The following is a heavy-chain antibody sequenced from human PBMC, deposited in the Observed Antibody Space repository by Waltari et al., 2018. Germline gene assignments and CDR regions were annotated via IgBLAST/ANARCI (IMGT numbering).Heavy chain of an antibody. Sequence: EVQLVESGGGLVQPGGSLSLSCVASGFSFTNYWRYGVRQVQGKGLVGGSRMKRDWSDTSYANSVKGRFTISRDNTKNTLYLQMNNLRTEDTAVYYCARDEVYGSGSCYDWGQGTLVTVSS. D-gene: IGHD3-10*01. J-gene: IGHJ4*02. CDR2: MKRDWSDT. V-gene: IGHV3-74*01. CDR1: GFSFTNYW. CDR3: ARDEVYGSGSCYD.